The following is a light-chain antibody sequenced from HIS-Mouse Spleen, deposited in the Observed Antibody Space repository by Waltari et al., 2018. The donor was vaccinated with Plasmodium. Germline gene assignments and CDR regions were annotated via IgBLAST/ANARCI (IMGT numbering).Light chain of an antibody. J-gene: IGLJ2*01. CDR3: QAWDSSTVV. V-gene: IGLV3-1*01. CDR2: QDS. CDR1: KLGDKS. Sequence: SYELTQPPSVSVSPGQTARLTCSGDKLGDKSACWYQQKPGQSPVLVIYQDSKGPSGIPERFSGSNSGNTATLTIRGTQAMDEADYYCQAWDSSTVVFGGGTKLTVL.